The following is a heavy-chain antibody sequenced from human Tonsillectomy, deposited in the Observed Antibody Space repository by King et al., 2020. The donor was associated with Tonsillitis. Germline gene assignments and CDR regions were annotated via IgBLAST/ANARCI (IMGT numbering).Heavy chain of an antibody. J-gene: IGHJ4*02. CDR2: ISGSGGST. CDR1: GFTFNNYA. CDR3: AKDEIVATMALYY. Sequence: VQLVESGGGLVQPGGSLRLSCAASGFTFNNYAMSWVRQAPGKGLEWVSGISGSGGSTYYADSVKGRFTISRDNSKNTLYLQMNSLRAEDTAVYYCAKDEIVATMALYYWGQGTLVTVSS. D-gene: IGHD5-12*01. V-gene: IGHV3-23*04.